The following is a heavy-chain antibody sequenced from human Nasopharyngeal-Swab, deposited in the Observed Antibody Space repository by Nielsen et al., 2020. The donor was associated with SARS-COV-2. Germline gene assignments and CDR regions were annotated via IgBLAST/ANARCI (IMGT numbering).Heavy chain of an antibody. CDR2: INHSGST. D-gene: IGHD3-3*01. J-gene: IGHJ3*02. V-gene: IGHV4-34*01. CDR1: GGSFSGYY. CDR3: ARASPQRITIFGVVDAFDI. Sequence: SETLSLTCAVYGGSFSGYYWSWIRQPPGKGLEWIGEINHSGSTNYNPSLKSRVTISVDTSKNQFSLKLSSVTAADTAVYYCARASPQRITIFGVVDAFDIWGQGTMVTVSS.